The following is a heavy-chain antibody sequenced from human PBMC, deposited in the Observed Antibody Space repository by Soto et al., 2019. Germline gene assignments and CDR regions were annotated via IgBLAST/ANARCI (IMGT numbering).Heavy chain of an antibody. V-gene: IGHV1-69*13. D-gene: IGHD2-15*01. CDR3: ARDLDCSGGSCYDY. CDR1: GGTFSSYA. CDR2: IIPIFGTA. Sequence: SVKVSCKASGGTFSSYAISWVRQAPGQGLEWMGGIIPIFGTANYAQKIQGRVTITADESTSTAYMELSSLRSEDTAVYYCARDLDCSGGSCYDYWGQGTLVTVSS. J-gene: IGHJ4*02.